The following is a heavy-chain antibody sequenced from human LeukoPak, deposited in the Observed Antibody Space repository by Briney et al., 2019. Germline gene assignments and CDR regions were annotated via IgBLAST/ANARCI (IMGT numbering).Heavy chain of an antibody. V-gene: IGHV3-23*01. CDR1: GFTFSGYA. D-gene: IGHD4-17*01. J-gene: IGHJ4*02. CDR3: AKMRGGTTVTNYFDY. Sequence: PGGSLRLSCAASGFTFSGYAMNWVRQAPGKGLERVSGFSGSGGGTYYADSVKGRFTISRDNSKSTLYLQMNSLRAEDTAVYYCAKMRGGTTVTNYFDYWGQGTLVTVSS. CDR2: FSGSGGGT.